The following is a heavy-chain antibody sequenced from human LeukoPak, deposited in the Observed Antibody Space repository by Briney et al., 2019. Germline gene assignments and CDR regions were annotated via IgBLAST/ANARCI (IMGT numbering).Heavy chain of an antibody. J-gene: IGHJ6*02. D-gene: IGHD5-12*01. V-gene: IGHV1-3*01. Sequence: ASVKVSCKASGYTFTSYAMHWVRQAPGQRLEWMGWINAGNGNTKYPQKFQGRVTITRDTSASTAYMELSSLRSEDTAVYYCARAVATTGSGYHYGMDVWGQGTLVTVSS. CDR2: INAGNGNT. CDR1: GYTFTSYA. CDR3: ARAVATTGSGYHYGMDV.